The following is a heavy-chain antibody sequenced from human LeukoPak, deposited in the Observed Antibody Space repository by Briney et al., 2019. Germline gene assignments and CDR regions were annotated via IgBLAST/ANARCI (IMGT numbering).Heavy chain of an antibody. J-gene: IGHJ5*02. V-gene: IGHV3-7*05. CDR1: GFTFSSSW. CDR2: IRAEGGVR. Sequence: GRSMRLSCAASGFTFSSSWMSWVRQAPGKGLEGVANIRAEGGVRNYVDSVKARFTISRDNAKTSLYLQTNSLRAEDTAVYYCARDPLYGSGAWGQGTLVAVSS. D-gene: IGHD6-19*01. CDR3: ARDPLYGSGA.